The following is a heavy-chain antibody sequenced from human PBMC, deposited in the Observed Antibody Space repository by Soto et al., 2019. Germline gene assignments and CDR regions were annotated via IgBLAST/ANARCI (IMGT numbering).Heavy chain of an antibody. CDR2: IYWYSNRV. V-gene: IGHV3-9*02. CDR3: VIDLQPGGADY. CDR1: GFTSDDYA. J-gene: IGHJ4*02. D-gene: IGHD1-1*01. Sequence: EVQLVESGGGLVQPGGSLRLSCVASGFTSDDYAMHWVRQVPGKGLEWVSGIYWYSNRVDYADSVKGRFTTSRDNAQNSLYLKMDYQRTEHTAFYYRVIDLQPGGADYWGQGTLVTVSS.